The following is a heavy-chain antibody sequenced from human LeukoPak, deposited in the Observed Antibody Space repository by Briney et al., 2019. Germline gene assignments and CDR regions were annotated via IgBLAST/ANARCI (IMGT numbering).Heavy chain of an antibody. Sequence: ASVEVSCKAPAYTFSDYYVHWVRQAPGQGLEWMGWFHPSSGGAGYAQKFQGRVIMTRDTSISTAYMQLTRLTSDDTAVYYCAIKRIHGNPFDYWGQGTLVTVSS. J-gene: IGHJ4*02. CDR2: FHPSSGGA. V-gene: IGHV1-2*02. CDR3: AIKRIHGNPFDY. CDR1: AYTFSDYY. D-gene: IGHD2/OR15-2a*01.